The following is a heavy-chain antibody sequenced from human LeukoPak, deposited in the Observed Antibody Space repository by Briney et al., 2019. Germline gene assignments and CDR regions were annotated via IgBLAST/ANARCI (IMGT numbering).Heavy chain of an antibody. CDR3: AKDTTQWLVTPPDY. Sequence: GGSLRLSCAASGFIFTNFAMDWVRQAPGKGLEWVAVISYDGSNKYYADSVKGRFTISRDNSKNTLYLQMNSLRAEDTAVYYCAKDTTQWLVTPPDYWGQGTLVTVSS. D-gene: IGHD6-19*01. CDR2: ISYDGSNK. CDR1: GFIFTNFA. J-gene: IGHJ4*02. V-gene: IGHV3-30*18.